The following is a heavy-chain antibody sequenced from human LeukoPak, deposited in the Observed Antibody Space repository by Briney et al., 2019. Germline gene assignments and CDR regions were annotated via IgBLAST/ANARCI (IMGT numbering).Heavy chain of an antibody. CDR1: GFTFSSYA. J-gene: IGHJ4*02. CDR2: ISYDGSNK. D-gene: IGHD3-22*01. V-gene: IGHV3-30*04. CDR3: ARGLWDSSGYYYPHTYYFDY. Sequence: GRSLRLSCAASGFTFSSYAMHWVRQAPGKGLEWVAVISYDGSNKYYADSVKGRFTISRDNSKNTLYLQMNSLRAEDTAVYYCARGLWDSSGYYYPHTYYFDYWGQGTLVTVSS.